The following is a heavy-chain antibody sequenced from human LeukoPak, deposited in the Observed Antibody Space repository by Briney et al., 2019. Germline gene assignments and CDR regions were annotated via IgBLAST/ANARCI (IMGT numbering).Heavy chain of an antibody. CDR3: ARGYCSGGSCYFPSSFDY. Sequence: ASVTVSCKASGYTFTIYYMHWVRQAPGQGLEWMGIINPSGGSTNYAQKFQGRVTMTRDTSTSTVYMELSSLRSEDTAVYYCARGYCSGGSCYFPSSFDYWGQGTLVTVSS. V-gene: IGHV1-46*01. D-gene: IGHD2-15*01. CDR1: GYTFTIYY. CDR2: INPSGGST. J-gene: IGHJ4*02.